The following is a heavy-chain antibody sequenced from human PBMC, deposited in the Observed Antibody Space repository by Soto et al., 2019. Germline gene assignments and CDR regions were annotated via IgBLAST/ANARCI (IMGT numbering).Heavy chain of an antibody. V-gene: IGHV3-48*02. CDR1: GFTFRSYS. Sequence: GGSLRLSCAASGFTFRSYSMNWVRQAPGKGLEWISYISSSSSTISYGDSVKGRFAISRDNARNSLSLQMNSLRDEDTAVYYCARLIIVKGGEDFDIWGQGTMVTVSS. CDR3: ARLIIVKGGEDFDI. CDR2: ISSSSSTI. D-gene: IGHD3-22*01. J-gene: IGHJ3*02.